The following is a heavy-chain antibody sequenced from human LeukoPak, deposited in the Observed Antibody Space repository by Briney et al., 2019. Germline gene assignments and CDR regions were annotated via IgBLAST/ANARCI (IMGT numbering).Heavy chain of an antibody. V-gene: IGHV4-4*02. D-gene: IGHD4-11*01. Sequence: SGTLSLTCAVSGGSISSSYWWSWVRQPPGKGLEWIGEVHHSGNTKYSPSFRSRVTMSVDNSKNQFSLELSSVTAADTAVYYCASSNNYVWFDPWGQGALVTVSS. CDR3: ASSNNYVWFDP. J-gene: IGHJ5*02. CDR1: GGSISSSYW. CDR2: VHHSGNT.